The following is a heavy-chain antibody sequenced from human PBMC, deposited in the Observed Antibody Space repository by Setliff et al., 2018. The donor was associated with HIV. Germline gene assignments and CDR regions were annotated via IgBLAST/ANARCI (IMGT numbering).Heavy chain of an antibody. Sequence: ETLSLTCTVSGPSINIHYWSWIRQSPGKAFEWIGYIYSTGSTNYNPSLQSRVTISMVASRNQFSLKVTSVTAADTAVYYCAKGAGFYGDYTFDHWGQGRQVAVSS. V-gene: IGHV4-59*11. CDR2: IYSTGST. D-gene: IGHD4-17*01. CDR1: GPSINIHY. J-gene: IGHJ4*02. CDR3: AKGAGFYGDYTFDH.